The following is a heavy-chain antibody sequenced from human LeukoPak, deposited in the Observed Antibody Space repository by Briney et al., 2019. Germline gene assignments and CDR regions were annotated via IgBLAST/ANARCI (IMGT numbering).Heavy chain of an antibody. CDR3: AKGRTLGIVGAEFDY. V-gene: IGHV3-9*01. CDR1: GFTFSSYA. D-gene: IGHD1-26*01. Sequence: GGSLRLSCAASGFTFSSYAMSWVRQAPGKGLEWVSAISWNSGSIGYADSVKGRFTISRDNAKNSLYLQMNSLRAEDTALYYCAKGRTLGIVGAEFDYWGQGTLVTVSS. J-gene: IGHJ4*02. CDR2: ISWNSGSI.